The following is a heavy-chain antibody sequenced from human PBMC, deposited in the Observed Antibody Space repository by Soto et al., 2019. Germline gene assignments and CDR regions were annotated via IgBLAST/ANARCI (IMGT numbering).Heavy chain of an antibody. CDR2: IYYSGST. D-gene: IGHD6-6*01. CDR3: ARLGSSSSGVLYYYYMDV. V-gene: IGHV4-59*08. Sequence: LETLSLTCTVSGGSISSYYWSWIRQPPGKGLEWIGYIYYSGSTNYNPSLKSRVTISVDTSKNQFSLKLSSVTAADTAVYYCARLGSSSSGVLYYYYMDVWGKGTTVTVSS. CDR1: GGSISSYY. J-gene: IGHJ6*03.